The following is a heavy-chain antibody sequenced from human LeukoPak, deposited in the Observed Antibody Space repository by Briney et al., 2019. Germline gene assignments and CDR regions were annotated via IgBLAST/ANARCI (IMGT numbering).Heavy chain of an antibody. Sequence: SETLSLTCTVSGGSISSYYWSWIRQPPGKGLEWIGYIYYSGNTNYNPSLKSRVTISVDTSKNQFSLKLSSVTAADTAVYYCARDYNWFDPWGQGTLVTVSS. V-gene: IGHV4-59*12. CDR3: ARDYNWFDP. CDR1: GGSISSYY. CDR2: IYYSGNT. J-gene: IGHJ5*02.